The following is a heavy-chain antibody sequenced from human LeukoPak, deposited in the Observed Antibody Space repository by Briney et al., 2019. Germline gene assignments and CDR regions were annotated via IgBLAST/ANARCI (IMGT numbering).Heavy chain of an antibody. D-gene: IGHD1-26*01. Sequence: GGSLRLSCAASGFTVSSNYMSWVRQAPGKGLEWVSVIYSGGTTYYADSVKGRFTISGDNSKNMLYLQMNSLTAEDTAVYYCASLRSTHYHFDYWGQGTLVTVSS. J-gene: IGHJ4*02. V-gene: IGHV3-53*01. CDR1: GFTVSSNY. CDR2: IYSGGTT. CDR3: ASLRSTHYHFDY.